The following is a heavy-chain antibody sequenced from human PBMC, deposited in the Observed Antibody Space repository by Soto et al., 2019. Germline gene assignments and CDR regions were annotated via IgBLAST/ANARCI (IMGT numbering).Heavy chain of an antibody. Sequence: VQLQESGPGLVKPSETLSLTCTVSGGSVSSGSYSWSWIRQPPGKGLEWIGYIYYSGSTNYNPSLKSRVTISVDTSKNQFSLKLSSVTAADTAVYYCARGSGPNDAFDIWGQGTMVTVSS. CDR3: ARGSGPNDAFDI. CDR2: IYYSGST. CDR1: GGSVSSGSYS. D-gene: IGHD2-15*01. V-gene: IGHV4-61*01. J-gene: IGHJ3*02.